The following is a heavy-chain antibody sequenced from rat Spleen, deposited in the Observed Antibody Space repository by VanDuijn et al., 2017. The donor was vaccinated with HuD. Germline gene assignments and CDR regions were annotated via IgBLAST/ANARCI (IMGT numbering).Heavy chain of an antibody. V-gene: IGHV5-25*01. J-gene: IGHJ3*01. D-gene: IGHD1-3*01. CDR1: GFTFSNYD. CDR3: ARHNYGSYGWFAD. Sequence: EVQLVESGGGLVQPGRSMKLSCAASGFTFSNYDMAWVRQAPTKGLEWVASISYDVTSTYYRDFVKGRFTISRDNAKSTLYLQMDSLRSEDTATYYCARHNYGSYGWFADWGQGTLVTVSS. CDR2: ISYDVTST.